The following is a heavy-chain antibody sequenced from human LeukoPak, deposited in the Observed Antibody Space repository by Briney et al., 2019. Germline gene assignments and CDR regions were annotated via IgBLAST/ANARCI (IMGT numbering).Heavy chain of an antibody. CDR2: ISSTGTTR. V-gene: IGHV3-23*01. CDR3: ATGASSSSFAY. Sequence: GGSLRLSCVVSGFTVTTNHMSWVRQAPGKGLEWVSSISSTGTTRFDADSVKGRFTISRDNSKNTLYLQMHSLRAEDTAVYYCATGASSSSFAYWGQGTLVTVSS. J-gene: IGHJ4*02. D-gene: IGHD1-26*01. CDR1: GFTVTTNH.